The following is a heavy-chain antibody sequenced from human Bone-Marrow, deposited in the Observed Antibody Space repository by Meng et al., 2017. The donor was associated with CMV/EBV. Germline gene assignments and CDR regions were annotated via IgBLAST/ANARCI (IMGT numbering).Heavy chain of an antibody. CDR3: ARDKVVGATRGMDV. D-gene: IGHD1-26*01. CDR2: ISSSSSYI. J-gene: IGHJ6*02. CDR1: GFSFSEYY. Sequence: GGSLRLSCAASGFSFSEYYMNWVRRAPGKGLEWVSSISSSSSYIYYADSVKGRFTISRDNATISLYLQMNSLRAEDTAVYYCARDKVVGATRGMDVWGQGTTVTVSS. V-gene: IGHV3-21*01.